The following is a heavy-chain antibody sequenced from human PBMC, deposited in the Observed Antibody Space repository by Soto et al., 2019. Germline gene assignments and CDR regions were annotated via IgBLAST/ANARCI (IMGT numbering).Heavy chain of an antibody. D-gene: IGHD1-26*01. CDR1: GGSISSGSYY. CDR3: ARLVGATTYYYYGMDV. CDR2: IYYSGST. J-gene: IGHJ6*02. V-gene: IGHV4-39*01. Sequence: PSETLSLTCTVSGGSISSGSYYWGWIRQPPGKGLEWIGSIYYSGSTYYNPSLRSRVTISVDTSKNQFSLKLSSVTAADTAVYYCARLVGATTYYYYGMDVWGQGTTVTVSS.